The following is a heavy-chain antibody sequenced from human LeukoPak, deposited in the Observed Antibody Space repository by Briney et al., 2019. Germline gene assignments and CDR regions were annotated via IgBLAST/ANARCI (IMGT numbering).Heavy chain of an antibody. V-gene: IGHV3-48*01. Sequence: GGSLRLSCEVSGFTFDSFGLSWVRQAPGKGPEWIAYISGSSVAIYYADSVKGRFTISRDNAKNSLSLQMNSLRAEDTAVYYCARDLRQVIWGFSDYWGQGTLVTVSS. D-gene: IGHD2-21*01. CDR2: ISGSSVAI. CDR3: ARDLRQVIWGFSDY. J-gene: IGHJ4*02. CDR1: GFTFDSFG.